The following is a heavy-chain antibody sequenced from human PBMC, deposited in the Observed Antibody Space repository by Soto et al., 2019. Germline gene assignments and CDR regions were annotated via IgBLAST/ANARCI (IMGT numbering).Heavy chain of an antibody. J-gene: IGHJ3*02. CDR2: INPNSGGT. CDR3: AREGKLVEDTDMVDAFDI. D-gene: IGHD5-18*01. V-gene: IGHV1-2*04. Sequence: ASVKVSCKASGYTFTGYYMHWVRQAPGQGLEWMGWINPNSGGTNYAQKFQGWVTMTRDTSISTAYMELSRLRSDDTAVYYCAREGKLVEDTDMVDAFDIWGQGTMVTVSS. CDR1: GYTFTGYY.